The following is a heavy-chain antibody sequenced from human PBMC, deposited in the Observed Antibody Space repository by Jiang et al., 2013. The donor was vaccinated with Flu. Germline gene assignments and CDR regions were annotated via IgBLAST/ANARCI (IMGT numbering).Heavy chain of an antibody. CDR1: GGTFSSYA. Sequence: GAEVKKPGSSVKVSCKASGGTFSSYAISWVRQAPGQGLEWMGGIIPIFGTANYAQKFQGRVTITADESTSTAYMELSSLRSEDTAVYYCASEALAGATDYYGMDVWGQGTTVTVSS. CDR2: IIPIFGTA. CDR3: ASEALAGATDYYGMDV. V-gene: IGHV1-69*01. D-gene: IGHD1-26*01. J-gene: IGHJ6*02.